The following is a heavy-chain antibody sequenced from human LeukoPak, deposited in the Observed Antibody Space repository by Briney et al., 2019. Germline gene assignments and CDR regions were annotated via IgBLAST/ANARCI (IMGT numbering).Heavy chain of an antibody. D-gene: IGHD6-6*01. V-gene: IGHV4-59*01. CDR1: GDSITLYY. J-gene: IGHJ4*02. CDR2: IYYSGST. Sequence: PSETLSLTCSVSGDSITLYYWSWIRQPPGKGLEWIGYIYYSGSTNYNPSLKSRVTISVDTSKNQFSLKLSSVTAADTAVYYCARDKSLEYSSSGFDYWGQGTLVTVSS. CDR3: ARDKSLEYSSSGFDY.